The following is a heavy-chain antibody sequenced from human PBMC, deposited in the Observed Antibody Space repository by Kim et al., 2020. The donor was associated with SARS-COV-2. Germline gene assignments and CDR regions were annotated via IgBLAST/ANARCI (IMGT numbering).Heavy chain of an antibody. Sequence: KGRFTISRDNSKNTLYLQMNSLRAEDTAVYYCAKRSVGIVVVITTSPFDYWGQGTLVTVSS. V-gene: IGHV3-23*01. D-gene: IGHD3-22*01. CDR3: AKRSVGIVVVITTSPFDY. J-gene: IGHJ4*02.